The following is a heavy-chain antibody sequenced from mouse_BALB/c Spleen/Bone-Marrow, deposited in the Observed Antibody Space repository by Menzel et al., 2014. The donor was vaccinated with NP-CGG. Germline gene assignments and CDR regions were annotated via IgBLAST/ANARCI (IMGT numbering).Heavy chain of an antibody. Sequence: LQESGAELARPGASVKLSCKASGYTFTSYWMQWVKQRPGQGLEWIGAIYPGGGDTRNTQKFKGKATLTADKSSSTAYMQLSSLASEDSAVYYCARNYYYGSSWSAMDYWGQGTSVTVSS. CDR1: GYTFTSYW. CDR3: ARNYYYGSSWSAMDY. CDR2: IYPGGGDT. J-gene: IGHJ4*01. V-gene: IGHV1-87*01. D-gene: IGHD1-1*01.